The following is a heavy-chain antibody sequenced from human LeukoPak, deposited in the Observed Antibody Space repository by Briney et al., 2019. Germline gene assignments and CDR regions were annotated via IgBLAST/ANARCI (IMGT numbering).Heavy chain of an antibody. CDR2: INHSGST. J-gene: IGHJ4*02. Sequence: SETLSRTCAVYGGSFNGYYWSWIRQPPGKGLEWIGEINHSGSTNYNPSLKSRVTISVDTSKNQFSLKLSSVTAADTAVYYCARSRIALRPASYFDYWGQGTLVIVSS. CDR3: ARSRIALRPASYFDY. V-gene: IGHV4-34*01. CDR1: GGSFNGYY. D-gene: IGHD6-13*01.